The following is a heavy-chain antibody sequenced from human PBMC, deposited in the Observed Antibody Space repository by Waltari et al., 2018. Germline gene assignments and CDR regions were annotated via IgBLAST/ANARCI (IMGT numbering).Heavy chain of an antibody. J-gene: IGHJ4*02. V-gene: IGHV1-69*05. Sequence: QVQLVQSGAEVKKPGSSVKVSCKASGGTFSSYAISWVRQAPGQGLEWMGGIIPIFGTANYAQKFQGRVTITRDTSASTAYMELSSLRSEDTAVYYCARPLGELSSSGWYYFDYWGQGTLVTVSS. D-gene: IGHD3-16*02. CDR1: GGTFSSYA. CDR3: ARPLGELSSSGWYYFDY. CDR2: IIPIFGTA.